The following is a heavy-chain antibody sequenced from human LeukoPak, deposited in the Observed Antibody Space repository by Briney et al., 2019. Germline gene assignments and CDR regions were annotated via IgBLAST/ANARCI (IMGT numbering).Heavy chain of an antibody. D-gene: IGHD2-2*01. CDR1: GFTFSSYA. CDR2: ISYDGSNK. J-gene: IGHJ4*02. CDR3: ARERCSSTSCRRNPDY. V-gene: IGHV3-30*04. Sequence: GGSLRLSCAASGFTFSSYAMHWVRQAPGKGLEWVAVISYDGSNKYCADSVKGRFTISRDNSKNTLYLQMNSLRAEDTAVYYCARERCSSTSCRRNPDYWGQGTLVTVSS.